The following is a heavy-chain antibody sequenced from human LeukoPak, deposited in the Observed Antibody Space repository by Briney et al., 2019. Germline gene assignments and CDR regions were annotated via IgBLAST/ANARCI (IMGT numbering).Heavy chain of an antibody. Sequence: PGRSLRLSCAASGFTFSSYAVHWVRQAPGKGLEWVAFISYDGSNKYYADSVKGRFTISRDNSKNTLYLQMNSLRTEDTAVYYCARVELGGSHSYYWGQGTLVTVSS. J-gene: IGHJ4*02. CDR2: ISYDGSNK. CDR3: ARVELGGSHSYY. V-gene: IGHV3-30-3*01. D-gene: IGHD2-15*01. CDR1: GFTFSSYA.